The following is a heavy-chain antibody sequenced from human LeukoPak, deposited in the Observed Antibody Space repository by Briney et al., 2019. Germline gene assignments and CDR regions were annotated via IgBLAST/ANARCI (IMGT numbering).Heavy chain of an antibody. CDR3: ATEGKKQLLQGDAFDV. J-gene: IGHJ3*01. D-gene: IGHD2-2*01. CDR1: GYTLAELS. V-gene: IGHV1-24*01. Sequence: GASVKVSCKVSGYTLAELSIHWVRQAPGKGLEWTGGSNLDHGETVYAPNFQGRVTMTEETSTGTAYMEVSSLRSDDTAVYYCATEGKKQLLQGDAFDVWGQGTMISVSS. CDR2: SNLDHGET.